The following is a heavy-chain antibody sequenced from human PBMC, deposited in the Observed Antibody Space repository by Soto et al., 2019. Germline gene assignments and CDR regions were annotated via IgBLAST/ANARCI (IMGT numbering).Heavy chain of an antibody. CDR1: GGSFSGYY. Sequence: SETLSLTCAVYGGSFSGYYWSWIRQPPGQGLEWIGEINHSGSTNYNPSLKSRVTISVDTSKNQFSLKLSSVTAADTAVYYCARGPYYGSGSYYRGYYYYYYMDVWGKGTTVT. CDR3: ARGPYYGSGSYYRGYYYYYYMDV. D-gene: IGHD3-10*01. CDR2: INHSGST. J-gene: IGHJ6*03. V-gene: IGHV4-34*01.